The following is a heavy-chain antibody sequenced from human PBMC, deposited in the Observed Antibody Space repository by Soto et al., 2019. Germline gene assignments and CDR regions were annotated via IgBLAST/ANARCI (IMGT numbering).Heavy chain of an antibody. V-gene: IGHV1-69*12. CDR3: AQTLGLAVAGPGRFDL. D-gene: IGHD6-19*01. CDR2: ITPMFGTA. Sequence: QVQLVQSGAEVKKYGSSVKVSCKASGGTFSRYAISWVRQAPGQGLEWMGGITPMFGTANYAQRFQGRATITADESTSTACMQLSSLRSDDTAVYYCAQTLGLAVAGPGRFDLWGRGTLVTVSS. CDR1: GGTFSRYA. J-gene: IGHJ2*01.